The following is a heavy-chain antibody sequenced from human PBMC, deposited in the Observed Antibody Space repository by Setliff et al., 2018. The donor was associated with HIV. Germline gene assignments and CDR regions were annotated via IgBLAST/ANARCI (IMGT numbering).Heavy chain of an antibody. Sequence: SETLSLTCAVYGGSFSGYYWAWIRQPPGKGLEWIGEINHSGSTNYNPSLKSRVTMSVDTSKNQFSLRLRSVTAADTAFYYCARGRDSSTWYFSHFYYYYYMDVWGKGTTVTVSS. D-gene: IGHD6-13*01. V-gene: IGHV4-34*01. CDR1: GGSFSGYY. J-gene: IGHJ6*03. CDR2: INHSGST. CDR3: ARGRDSSTWYFSHFYYYYYMDV.